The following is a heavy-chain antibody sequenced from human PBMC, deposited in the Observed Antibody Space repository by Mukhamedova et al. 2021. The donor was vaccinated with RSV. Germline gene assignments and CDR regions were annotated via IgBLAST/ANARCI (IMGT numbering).Heavy chain of an antibody. D-gene: IGHD2/OR15-2a*01. V-gene: IGHV3-11*06. CDR3: ARRTTDFTNWFDP. J-gene: IGHJ5*02. Sequence: AEYMGGRFTISRDNAMSSLYLQMNSLRAEDTAVYYCARRTTDFTNWFDPWGQGSVVTVSS.